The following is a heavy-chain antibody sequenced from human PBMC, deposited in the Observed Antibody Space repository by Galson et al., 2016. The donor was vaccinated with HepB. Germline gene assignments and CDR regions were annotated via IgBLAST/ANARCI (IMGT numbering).Heavy chain of an antibody. CDR1: GFIFSTYD. D-gene: IGHD4-17*01. CDR2: IGTAPGDT. CDR3: ARGKSLWTTPWNYGLDV. V-gene: IGHV3-13*01. Sequence: SLRLSCAASGFIFSTYDMHWVRQVTGKGLEWVSAIGTAPGDTNYLDSVKGRFTISRENADNSLYLQMNSLRPGDTAVYYCARGKSLWTTPWNYGLDVWGKGITVTVSS. J-gene: IGHJ6*04.